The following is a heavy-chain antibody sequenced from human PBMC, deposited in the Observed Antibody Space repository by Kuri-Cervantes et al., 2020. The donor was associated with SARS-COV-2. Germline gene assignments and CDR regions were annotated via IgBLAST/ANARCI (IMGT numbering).Heavy chain of an antibody. Sequence: SLKISCSGSGFTFGGYWMHWVRQVPGKGLEWLAHINDDGTDTAYADSVRGRFTVSRDNTKNSLYLQMNSLRAEDTALYYCAKDYYGSGTHAFDIWGQGTMVTVSS. CDR3: AKDYYGSGTHAFDI. V-gene: IGHV3-74*03. J-gene: IGHJ3*02. CDR1: GFTFGGYW. CDR2: INDDGTDT. D-gene: IGHD3-10*01.